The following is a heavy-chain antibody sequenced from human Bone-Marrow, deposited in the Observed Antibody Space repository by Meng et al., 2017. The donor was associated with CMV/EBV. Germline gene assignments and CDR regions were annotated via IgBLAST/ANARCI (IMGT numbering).Heavy chain of an antibody. CDR2: IYYSGST. CDR3: ARLSKYSSSFDY. V-gene: IGHV4-61*01. CDR1: GGSVSSGSYY. Sequence: GSLRLSCTVSGGSVSSGSYYWSWIRQPPGKGLEWIGYIYYSGSTYYNPSLKSRVTISVDTSRNQFSLKLSSVTAADTAVYYCARLSKYSSSFDYWGQGTLVTVSS. J-gene: IGHJ4*02. D-gene: IGHD6-6*01.